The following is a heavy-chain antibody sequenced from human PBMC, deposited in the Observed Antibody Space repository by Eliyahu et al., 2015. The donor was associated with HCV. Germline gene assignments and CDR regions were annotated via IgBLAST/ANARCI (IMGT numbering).Heavy chain of an antibody. J-gene: IGHJ6*03. CDR3: TTGAPGGFDYYLDV. V-gene: IGHV3-15*01. CDR2: IKSKTDGXTT. Sequence: EVQLVESGGGLVKPGGSLRLSXXXXGFTFSKAWMSWVRXAPGKGRXXIGRIKSKTDGXTTDYAAPVKGRFTTSRDDSKSTLYLQMNSLKTEDTAVYYCTTGAPGGFDYYLDVWGQGTTVTVSS. D-gene: IGHD3-10*01. CDR1: GFTFSKAW.